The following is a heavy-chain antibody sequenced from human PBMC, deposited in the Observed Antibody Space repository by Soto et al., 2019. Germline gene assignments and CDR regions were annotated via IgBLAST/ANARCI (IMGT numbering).Heavy chain of an antibody. J-gene: IGHJ4*01. D-gene: IGHD6-6*01. CDR3: SGGDSWHLVDY. CDR2: IYNIGST. V-gene: IGHV4-59*01. CDR1: GDSISNNY. Sequence: SETLSLSCTVSGDSISNNYLSWIRQPPGKGLEWIGYIYNIGSTNYNPSLKGRATMSVDTSKNQFSLTLRSVTAADTAVYFCSGGDSWHLVDYWGQGTLVTVYS.